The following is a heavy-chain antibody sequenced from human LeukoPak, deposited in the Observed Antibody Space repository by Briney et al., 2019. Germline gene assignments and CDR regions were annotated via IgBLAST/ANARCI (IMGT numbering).Heavy chain of an antibody. Sequence: GGSLRLSCATSGFTFSGYYMSWFRQAPGKGLEWVAITWYDGSKQEYGESVKGRFIISRDDLKNTVYLQMNTLRAEDTAVYYCAREASGHYCDLWGQGTLVTVSS. J-gene: IGHJ5*02. CDR3: AREASGHYCDL. D-gene: IGHD3-3*01. CDR2: TWYDGSKQ. CDR1: GFTFSGYY. V-gene: IGHV3-33*08.